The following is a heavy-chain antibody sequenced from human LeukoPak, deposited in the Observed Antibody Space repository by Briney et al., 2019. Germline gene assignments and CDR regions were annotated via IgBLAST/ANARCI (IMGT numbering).Heavy chain of an antibody. CDR3: ARHRGYSYGYFDY. D-gene: IGHD5-18*01. V-gene: IGHV4-39*01. CDR2: IYYSGST. CDR1: GGSISSSSYY. Sequence: SETLSLTCTVSGGSISSSSYYWGWIRQPPGKGLGWIGSIYYSGSTYYNPSLKSRVTISVDTSKNQFSLKLSSVTAADTAVYYCARHRGYSYGYFDYWGRGTLVTVSS. J-gene: IGHJ4*02.